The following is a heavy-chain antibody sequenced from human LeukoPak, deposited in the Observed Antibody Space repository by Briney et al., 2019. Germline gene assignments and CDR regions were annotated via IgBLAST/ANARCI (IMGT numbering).Heavy chain of an antibody. J-gene: IGHJ3*02. CDR2: KYARGSS. D-gene: IGHD2-15*01. Sequence: SETLSLTCTVSGGSISNYYWSWIRQPAGKGLEWIGRKYARGSSNYNPPVQSRVTMPVDTSKNQFSLRLRSVTAADTAVYYCARGRYCSADICTGGDSFDIWGQGTMVSVS. V-gene: IGHV4-4*07. CDR3: ARGRYCSADICTGGDSFDI. CDR1: GGSISNYY.